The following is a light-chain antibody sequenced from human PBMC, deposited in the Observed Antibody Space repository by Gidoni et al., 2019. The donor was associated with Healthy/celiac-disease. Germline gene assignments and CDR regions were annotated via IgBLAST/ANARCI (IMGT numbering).Light chain of an antibody. V-gene: IGKV3-20*01. CDR3: QQYGSSPWT. CDR2: GAS. J-gene: IGKJ1*01. CDR1: QSVSSSY. Sequence: PGTLSLSPGERATLSCRASQSVSSSYLAWYQQKPGQAPRLLIYGASSRATGIPDRFSGSGSGTDFTLTISRLEPEDFAVYYCQQYGSSPWTFGQGTKVEIK.